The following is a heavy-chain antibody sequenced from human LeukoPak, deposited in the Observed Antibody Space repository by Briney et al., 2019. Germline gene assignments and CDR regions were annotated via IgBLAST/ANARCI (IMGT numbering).Heavy chain of an antibody. CDR1: GFTFSSSW. D-gene: IGHD2-15*01. Sequence: GGSLRLSCVASGFTFSSSWMTWVRQAPGKGPEWVANTNQDGSEKYCVGSLKGRFTISRDNAKSLLYLQMNSLRGEDTAVYYCAKDESDAAYRYWGQGTLVTVSS. V-gene: IGHV3-7*03. CDR2: TNQDGSEK. J-gene: IGHJ4*02. CDR3: AKDESDAAYRY.